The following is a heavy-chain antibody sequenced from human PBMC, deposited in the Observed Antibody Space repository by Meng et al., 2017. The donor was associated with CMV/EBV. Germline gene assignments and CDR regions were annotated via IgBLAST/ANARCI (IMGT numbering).Heavy chain of an antibody. CDR1: GGSFSGYYW. Sequence: ETLSLTCAVYGGSFSGYYWSWIRQPPGKALEWLAHIFSNDEKSYSTSLKSRLTISKDTSKSQVVLTMTNMDPVDTATYYCAQIRAGGSSWYRPYYFDYWGQGTLVTVSS. V-gene: IGHV2-26*01. J-gene: IGHJ4*02. CDR3: AQIRAGGSSWYRPYYFDY. D-gene: IGHD6-13*01. CDR2: IFSNDEK.